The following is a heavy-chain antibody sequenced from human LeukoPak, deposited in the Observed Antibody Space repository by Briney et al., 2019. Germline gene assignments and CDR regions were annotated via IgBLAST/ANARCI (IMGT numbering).Heavy chain of an antibody. J-gene: IGHJ4*02. D-gene: IGHD1-26*01. CDR2: VYNSGNT. CDR1: GNFIRSDY. CDR3: ARDWEAFDY. V-gene: IGHV4-59*01. Sequence: SETLSLTCTVSGNFIRSDYWTWIRQSPGKGLEWIGYVYNSGNTNYNPSLKSRVTISLDTSKKQFSLKLSSVTAADTAVYYCARDWEAFDYWGQGTLVTVSS.